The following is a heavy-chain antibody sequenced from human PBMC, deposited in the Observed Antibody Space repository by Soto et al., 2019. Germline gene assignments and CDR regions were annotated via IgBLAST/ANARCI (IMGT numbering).Heavy chain of an antibody. Sequence: QVQLVESGGGVVEPGRSLRLSCAASGFTFSIYGMHWVRQAPGKGLEWVAVISYDGSDKYYGDSVKGRFTISRDNSKNTLYLQMNSLRTEDTAIYYCAKDDYGDQGGFDYWGQGTVVSVSS. CDR3: AKDDYGDQGGFDY. CDR2: ISYDGSDK. D-gene: IGHD4-17*01. J-gene: IGHJ4*02. V-gene: IGHV3-30*18. CDR1: GFTFSIYG.